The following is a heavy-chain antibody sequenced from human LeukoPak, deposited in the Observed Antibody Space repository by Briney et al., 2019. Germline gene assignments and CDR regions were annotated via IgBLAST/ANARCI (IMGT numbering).Heavy chain of an antibody. J-gene: IGHJ4*02. D-gene: IGHD4-17*01. CDR3: ARDGTTVTTNFDY. CDR1: GFTFISSA. Sequence: GGSLRLSCAASGFTFISSAMTWVRQAPGKGLEWVSAISGSGYTTYYADSVKGRFTISRDNAKNSLYLQMNSLRAEDTAVYYCARDGTTVTTNFDYWGQGTLVTVSS. CDR2: ISGSGYTT. V-gene: IGHV3-23*01.